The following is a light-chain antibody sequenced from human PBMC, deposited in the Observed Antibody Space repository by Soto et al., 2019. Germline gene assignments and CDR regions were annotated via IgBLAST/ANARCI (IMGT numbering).Light chain of an antibody. V-gene: IGKV3-20*01. CDR1: QSVSSSY. CDR2: GAS. Sequence: EIVLTQSPGTLSLSPGERATLSCRASQSVSSSYLAWYQQKPGQAPRLPIYGASSRATGIPDRFSGSGSGTDFTLTISRLEPEDFAVYYCQQYGRSPPFTFGQGTKVEIK. J-gene: IGKJ2*01. CDR3: QQYGRSPPFT.